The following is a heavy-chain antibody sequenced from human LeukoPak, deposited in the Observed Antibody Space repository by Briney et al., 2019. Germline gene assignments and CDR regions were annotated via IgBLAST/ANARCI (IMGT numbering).Heavy chain of an antibody. V-gene: IGHV1-46*01. D-gene: IGHD3-22*01. CDR3: ARDFSSYYDSTSNYGDAYFDY. J-gene: IGHJ4*02. Sequence: ASVKVSCKASGYTFASYYIHWVRQAPGQGLEWMGIINPSGGDTSYAQRFQGRVTMTRDMSTSTVYMELSSLRSEDTAVYYCARDFSSYYDSTSNYGDAYFDYWGQGTLVTVSS. CDR1: GYTFASYY. CDR2: INPSGGDT.